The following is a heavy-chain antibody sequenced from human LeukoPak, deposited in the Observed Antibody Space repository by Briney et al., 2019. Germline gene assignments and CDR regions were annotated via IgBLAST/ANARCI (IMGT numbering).Heavy chain of an antibody. V-gene: IGHV3-30*02. CDR3: AKDHNPDY. J-gene: IGHJ4*02. CDR2: IWYDGSND. D-gene: IGHD1-14*01. CDR1: GFTFSSYG. Sequence: GGSLRLSCAASGFTFSSYGMHWVRQAPGKGLEWVAFIWYDGSNDNYADSVRGRFTVSRDNSKNTLYLQMNSLRAEDTAVYYCAKDHNPDYWGQGTQVTVSS.